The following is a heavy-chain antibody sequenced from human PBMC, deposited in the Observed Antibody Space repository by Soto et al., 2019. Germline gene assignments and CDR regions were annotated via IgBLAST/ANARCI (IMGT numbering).Heavy chain of an antibody. CDR1: GYRFTSYW. V-gene: IGHV5-51*01. D-gene: IGHD3-10*01. CDR2: IYPGDSDT. J-gene: IGHJ4*02. Sequence: GESLKISCKGFGYRFTSYWIGWVRQMPGKGLEWMGIIYPGDSDTRYSPSFQGQVTISADKSISTAYLQWSSLKASDTAMYYCARHEGYYGSPAAGLFDYWGQGTLVTVSS. CDR3: ARHEGYYGSPAAGLFDY.